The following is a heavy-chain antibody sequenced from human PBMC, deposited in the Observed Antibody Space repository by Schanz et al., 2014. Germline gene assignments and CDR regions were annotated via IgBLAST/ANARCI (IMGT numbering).Heavy chain of an antibody. D-gene: IGHD3-10*01. CDR2: ISAYNGHT. Sequence: QAQLMQSGPELKRPGASVKVSCTASGYTLKNYGITWVRQAPGQGLEWMGWISAYNGHTDYAQKLQGRVTLTTDTSTSTAYMELRNLRSDDTAVYYCARAKRFGDMDVWGQGTTVTVSS. CDR3: ARAKRFGDMDV. V-gene: IGHV1-18*01. J-gene: IGHJ6*02. CDR1: GYTLKNYG.